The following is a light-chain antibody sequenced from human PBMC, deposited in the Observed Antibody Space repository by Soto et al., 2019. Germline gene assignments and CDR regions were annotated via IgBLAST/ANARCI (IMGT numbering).Light chain of an antibody. CDR3: QQYGSAPRT. CDR2: GAS. CDR1: QSVSSSF. J-gene: IGKJ1*01. Sequence: EIVLTQSPDTLSFSPVERATLSXRXIQSVSSSFLAWYQQKPGQAPRLLIYGASGRATGIPDRFSGSGSGTDFTLTISSLEPEDFAVYYCQQYGSAPRTFGQGTKVDIK. V-gene: IGKV3-20*01.